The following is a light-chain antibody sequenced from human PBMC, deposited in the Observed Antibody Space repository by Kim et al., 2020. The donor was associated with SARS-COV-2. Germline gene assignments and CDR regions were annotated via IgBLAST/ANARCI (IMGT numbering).Light chain of an antibody. Sequence: GQSITNSCTGTSSDVGGYNYVSWYQQHPGKAPKLMIYDVSNRPSGVSNRFSGSKSGNTASLTISGLQAEDEADYYCSSYTSSSTRVFGTGTKVTVL. J-gene: IGLJ1*01. V-gene: IGLV2-14*03. CDR2: DVS. CDR3: SSYTSSSTRV. CDR1: SSDVGGYNY.